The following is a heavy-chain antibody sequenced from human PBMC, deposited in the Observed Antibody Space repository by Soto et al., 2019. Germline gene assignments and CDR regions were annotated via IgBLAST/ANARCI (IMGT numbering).Heavy chain of an antibody. CDR2: IDPSVSYT. CDR1: GYSFTSYW. CDR3: ASGSTRHYYYYYGMDV. J-gene: IGHJ6*02. Sequence: GESLQISCKGSGYSFTSYWISWVRQMPGKGLEWMGRIDPSVSYTNYSPSFQGHVTISADKSISTAYLQWSSLKASDTAMYYCASGSTRHYYYYYGMDVWGQGTTVTVSS. V-gene: IGHV5-10-1*01. D-gene: IGHD2-2*01.